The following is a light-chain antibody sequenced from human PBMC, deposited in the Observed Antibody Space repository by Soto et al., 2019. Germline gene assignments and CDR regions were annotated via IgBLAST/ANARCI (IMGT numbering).Light chain of an antibody. Sequence: DIQLTQSPSFLSASVGDRVTITCRASQGISSYLAWYQQKPGKAPKLLIYAASTLQSGVPSRFSGSGSGTEFTLTISILQPEDFATYYCQQLNSYLRFGGGTKVEIK. CDR3: QQLNSYLR. CDR1: QGISSY. CDR2: AAS. V-gene: IGKV1-9*01. J-gene: IGKJ4*01.